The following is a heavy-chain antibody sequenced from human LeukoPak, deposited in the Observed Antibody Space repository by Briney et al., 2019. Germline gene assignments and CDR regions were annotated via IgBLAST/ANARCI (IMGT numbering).Heavy chain of an antibody. J-gene: IGHJ6*02. D-gene: IGHD5-12*01. CDR1: GFTFSSYE. V-gene: IGHV3-48*03. CDR3: ARDLRVVATIRVGYYGMDV. CDR2: ISSSGSTI. Sequence: PGGSLRLSCAASGFTFSSYEMNWVRQAPGKGLEWVSFISSSGSTIYYADSVKGRFTISRDNAKNSLYLQMNSLRAEDTAVYYCARDLRVVATIRVGYYGMDVWGQGTTVTVSS.